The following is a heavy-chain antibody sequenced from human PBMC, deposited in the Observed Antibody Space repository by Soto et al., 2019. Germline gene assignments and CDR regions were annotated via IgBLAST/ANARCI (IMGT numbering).Heavy chain of an antibody. V-gene: IGHV3-33*01. CDR2: IWHDGNNK. D-gene: IGHD2-15*01. CDR3: ARIYCSGGSCYPGDYYHYMDV. Sequence: GSLRLSCAASGFSFSSFGMHWVRQAPGKGLEWVAVIWHDGNNKFYGDSVKGRFTISRDNSKDTVYLQMNSLRVEDTALYYCARIYCSGGSCYPGDYYHYMDVWGTGTTVTVSS. CDR1: GFSFSSFG. J-gene: IGHJ6*03.